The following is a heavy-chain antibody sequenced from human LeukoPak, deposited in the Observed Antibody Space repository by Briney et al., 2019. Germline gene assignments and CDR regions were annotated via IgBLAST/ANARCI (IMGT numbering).Heavy chain of an antibody. CDR3: ASLQPGKMGDY. CDR1: GCSFSGYD. D-gene: IGHD1-26*01. J-gene: IGHJ4*02. V-gene: IGHV4-59*08. CDR2: IYYSGLT. Sequence: SETLSLTCTVSGCSFSGYDWTWIRQPPGQGLEWIGYIYYSGLTKYNPSLKSRVTISVDTSKNQLSLKLTHVIAADTAVYYCASLQPGKMGDYWGQGTLVTVSS.